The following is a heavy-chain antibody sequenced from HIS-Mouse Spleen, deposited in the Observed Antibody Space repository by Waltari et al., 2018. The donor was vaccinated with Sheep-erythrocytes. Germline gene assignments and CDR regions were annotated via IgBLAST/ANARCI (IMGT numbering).Heavy chain of an antibody. D-gene: IGHD5-12*01. CDR2: ISYDGSNK. CDR3: AKALVATQDAFDI. J-gene: IGHJ3*02. CDR1: VLTFRRYG. V-gene: IGHV3-30*18. Sequence: QVQLVESGGGVVQPGRSLDLPCAASVLTFRRYGITWFRRAPGKGLEWVAVISYDGSNKYYADSVKGRFTISRDNSKNTLYLQMNSLRAEDTAVYYCAKALVATQDAFDIWGQGTMVTVSS.